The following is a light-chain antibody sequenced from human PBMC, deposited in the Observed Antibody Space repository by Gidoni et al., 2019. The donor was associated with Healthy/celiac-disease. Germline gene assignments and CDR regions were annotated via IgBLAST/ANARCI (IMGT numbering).Light chain of an antibody. CDR1: QSVSSY. CDR2: DAS. Sequence: IVLTPPPATLSLSPGERATLSCRPSQSVSSYLAWYQQKPGQAPRLLIYDASNRATGIPARFSGSGTGTEFTLTIRSRETEDYEVYYCQQRSNWPRKYTFGQXTKLEIK. V-gene: IGKV3-11*01. J-gene: IGKJ2*01. CDR3: QQRSNWPRKYT.